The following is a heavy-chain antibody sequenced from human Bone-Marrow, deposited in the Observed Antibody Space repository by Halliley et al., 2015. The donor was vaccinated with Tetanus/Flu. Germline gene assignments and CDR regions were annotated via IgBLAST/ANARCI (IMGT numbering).Heavy chain of an antibody. D-gene: IGHD2-8*01. CDR3: AKDGAPLMVYEIIGIAVSGLDY. Sequence: SNKYYADSVKGRFTIPRDNSKNTLYLQMNSLRAEDTAGYYCAKDGAPLMVYEIIGIAVSGLDYWGQGTLVTVSP. CDR2: SNK. V-gene: IGHV3-30*02. J-gene: IGHJ4*02.